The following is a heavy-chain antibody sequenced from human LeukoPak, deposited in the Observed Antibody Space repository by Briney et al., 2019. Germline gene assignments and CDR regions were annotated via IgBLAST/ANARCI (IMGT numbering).Heavy chain of an antibody. Sequence: SGGSLRLPCAASGFTFSSHGMHWVRQAPGKGLEWVAVIWYDGSNKYYADSVKGRFTISRDNSKNTLYLQMNSLRAEDTAVYYCARNDKGNSYGYSIDYWGQGTLVTVSS. CDR3: ARNDKGNSYGYSIDY. V-gene: IGHV3-33*01. CDR1: GFTFSSHG. J-gene: IGHJ4*02. D-gene: IGHD5-18*01. CDR2: IWYDGSNK.